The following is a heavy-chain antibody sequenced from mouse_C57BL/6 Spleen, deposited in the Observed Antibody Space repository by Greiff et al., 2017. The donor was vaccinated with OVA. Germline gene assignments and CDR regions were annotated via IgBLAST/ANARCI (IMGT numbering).Heavy chain of an antibody. V-gene: IGHV5-6*01. J-gene: IGHJ2*01. CDR1: GFTFSSYG. CDR2: ISSGGSYT. Sequence: EVKLMESGGDLVKPGGSLKLSCAASGFTFSSYGMSWVRQTPDKRLEWVATISSGGSYTYYPDSVTGRFTISRDNAKNTLYLQMSSLKSEDTAMYYCARQYDGYYGYFDYWGQGTTLTVSS. CDR3: ARQYDGYYGYFDY. D-gene: IGHD2-3*01.